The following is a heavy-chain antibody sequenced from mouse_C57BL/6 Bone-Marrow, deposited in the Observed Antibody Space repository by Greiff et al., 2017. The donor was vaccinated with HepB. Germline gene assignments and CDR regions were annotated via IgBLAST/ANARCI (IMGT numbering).Heavy chain of an antibody. J-gene: IGHJ2*01. CDR3: AIGDYYSPFDY. V-gene: IGHV1-74*01. D-gene: IGHD2-12*01. CDR2: IHPSDSDT. Sequence: QVQLKQPGAELVKPGASVKVSCKASGYTFTSYWMHWVKQRPGQGLEWIGRIHPSDSDTNYNQKFKGKATLTVDKSSSTAYMQLSSLTAEDSAVYYCAIGDYYSPFDYWGQGTTLTVSS. CDR1: GYTFTSYW.